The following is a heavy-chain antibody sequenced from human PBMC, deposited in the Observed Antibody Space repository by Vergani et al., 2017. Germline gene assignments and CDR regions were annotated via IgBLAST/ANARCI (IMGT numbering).Heavy chain of an antibody. Sequence: EVQLLESGGGSVQPGESLRLSCVASGFRFREHGMNWVRQAPGKGLEWVANIKQDGSEKYYVDSVKGRFTISRDNAKNSLYLQMNSLRAEDTAVYYCARDPGGSGYDRGDYFDYWGQGTLVTVSS. CDR2: IKQDGSEK. CDR1: GFRFREHG. D-gene: IGHD5-12*01. CDR3: ARDPGGSGYDRGDYFDY. J-gene: IGHJ4*02. V-gene: IGHV3-7*01.